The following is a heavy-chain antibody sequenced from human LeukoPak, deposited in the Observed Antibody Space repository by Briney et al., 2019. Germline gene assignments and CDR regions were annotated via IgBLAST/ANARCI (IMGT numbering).Heavy chain of an antibody. V-gene: IGHV3-30*02. CDR2: IRYDRSNK. CDR3: ATKGIVVVIDDAFDI. J-gene: IGHJ3*02. CDR1: GFTFSSYG. Sequence: GGSLRLSCAASGFTFSSYGMHWVRQAPGKGLEWVAFIRYDRSNKYYADSVKGRFTISRDNSKNTLYLQMNSLRAEDTAVYYCATKGIVVVIDDAFDIWGQGTMVTVSS. D-gene: IGHD3-22*01.